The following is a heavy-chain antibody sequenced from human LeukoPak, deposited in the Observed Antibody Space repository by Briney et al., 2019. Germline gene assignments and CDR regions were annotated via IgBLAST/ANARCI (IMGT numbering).Heavy chain of an antibody. J-gene: IGHJ6*03. CDR1: GYTFTSYG. Sequence: ASVKVSCKASGYTFTSYGISWVRQAPGQGLEWMGWISAYNGNTNYAQKLQGRVTMTTDTSTSTAYMELRSLRPDDTAVYYCARARAGPYYMDVWGKGTTVTVSS. V-gene: IGHV1-18*01. CDR3: ARARAGPYYMDV. CDR2: ISAYNGNT.